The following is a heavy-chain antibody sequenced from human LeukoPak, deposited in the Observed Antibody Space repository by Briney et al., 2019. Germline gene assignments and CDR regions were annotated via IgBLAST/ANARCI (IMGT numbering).Heavy chain of an antibody. V-gene: IGHV4-59*08. D-gene: IGHD3-3*01. CDR1: GGSISSYY. CDR3: ARQESGPYHYMDV. CDR2: VYYSVST. J-gene: IGHJ6*03. Sequence: SEALSLTCTVSGGSISSYYWTWIRQAPGKGLEWIGYVYYSVSTNYNPSLKSRVSISQDTSKNQVSLKLSSVTAADTAVYYCARQESGPYHYMDVWGKGTTVTVSS.